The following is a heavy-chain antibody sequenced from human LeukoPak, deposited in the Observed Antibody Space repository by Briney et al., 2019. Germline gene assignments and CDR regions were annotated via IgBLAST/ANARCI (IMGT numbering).Heavy chain of an antibody. CDR2: INPNSGGT. V-gene: IGHV1-2*02. D-gene: IGHD5-18*01. Sequence: ASVKVSCKASGYTFTGYFMHWVRQAPGQGLEWTGWINPNSGGTNYAQRFQGRVTMTRDTSISTAYMELSGLRSNDTAVYYCARAGLPIYYYYMDVWGKGTTVTVSS. CDR3: ARAGLPIYYYYMDV. J-gene: IGHJ6*03. CDR1: GYTFTGYF.